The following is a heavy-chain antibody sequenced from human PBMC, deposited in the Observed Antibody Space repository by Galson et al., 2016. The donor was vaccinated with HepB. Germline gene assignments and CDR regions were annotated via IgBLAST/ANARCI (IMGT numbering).Heavy chain of an antibody. CDR3: AKERLVRRIFDH. J-gene: IGHJ4*02. V-gene: IGHV3-23*01. D-gene: IGHD1-1*01. CDR2: ISTRRTT. Sequence: SLRLSCAASGFVFSNFGLSWVRQAPGKGLEWVASISTRRTTYYSDSVQGRFTISRDNSNNTLYLQMKGLRAEDTAVYYCAKERLVRRIFDHWGQGTLLPVSS. CDR1: GFVFSNFG.